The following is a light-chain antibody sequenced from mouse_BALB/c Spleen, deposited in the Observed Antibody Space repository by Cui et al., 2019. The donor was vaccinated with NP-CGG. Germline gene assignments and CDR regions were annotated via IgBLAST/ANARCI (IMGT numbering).Light chain of an antibody. CDR3: ALWYSNHWV. V-gene: IGLV1*01. Sequence: QAVLTQEAALTTSPGETVTLTCRSSTGAVTTINYANWVQEKPDHLFTGLMGGTNNRAPGVPARFSGSLIGDKAALTITGAQTEDEAIYFCALWYSNHWVFGGGTKLTVL. J-gene: IGLJ1*01. CDR2: GTN. CDR1: TGAVTTINY.